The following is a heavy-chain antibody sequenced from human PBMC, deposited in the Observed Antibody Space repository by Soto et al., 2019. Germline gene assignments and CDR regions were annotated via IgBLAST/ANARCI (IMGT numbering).Heavy chain of an antibody. CDR1: GESFSNHY. CDR3: ARGVVYRDVGLAYGMDV. Sequence: SETRSLTCGVYGESFSNHYWTGSRQSPGKGLEWVGEINYSGSTRYNWSLGSRVTISVDTSKNQFSLMVTSVTAEDTAVYYCARGVVYRDVGLAYGMDVWGQGTTVTVSS. D-gene: IGHD3-22*01. CDR2: INYSGST. V-gene: IGHV4-34*01. J-gene: IGHJ6*02.